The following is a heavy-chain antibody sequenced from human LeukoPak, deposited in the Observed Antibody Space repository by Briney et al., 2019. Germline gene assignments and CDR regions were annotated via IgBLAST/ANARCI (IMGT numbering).Heavy chain of an antibody. J-gene: IGHJ6*02. V-gene: IGHV3-48*01. D-gene: IGHD3-9*01. Sequence: PGGSLRLSCAASGFTFSSYSMNWVRQAPGKGLEWVSYISSSSSTIYYADSVKGRFTISRDNAKNSLYLQMNSLRAEDTAVYYCARDRNYDILTGYYQHYYYYGMDVWGQGTTVTVSS. CDR1: GFTFSSYS. CDR2: ISSSSSTI. CDR3: ARDRNYDILTGYYQHYYYYGMDV.